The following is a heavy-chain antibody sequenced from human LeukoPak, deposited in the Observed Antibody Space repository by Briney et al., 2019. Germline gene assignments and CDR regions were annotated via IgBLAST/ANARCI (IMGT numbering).Heavy chain of an antibody. Sequence: SETLSLTCTVSGGSISSYYWSWIRQPAGKGLEWIGRIYTSGSTNYNPSLKSRVTMSVDTSKNQFSLKLSSVTAADTAVYYCARLGVGYENYYYGMDVWGQGTTVTVSS. D-gene: IGHD5-12*01. CDR3: ARLGVGYENYYYGMDV. V-gene: IGHV4-4*07. CDR2: IYTSGST. J-gene: IGHJ6*02. CDR1: GGSISSYY.